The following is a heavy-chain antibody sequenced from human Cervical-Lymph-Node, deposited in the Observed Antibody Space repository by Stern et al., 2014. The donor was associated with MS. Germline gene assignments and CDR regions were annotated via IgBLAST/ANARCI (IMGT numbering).Heavy chain of an antibody. CDR2: IIPIFSTA. CDR3: ANTASYYYYYGMDV. V-gene: IGHV1-69*01. Sequence: VQLVESGAEVKKPGSSVKVSCQASGSTFSIYGFSWVRQAPGQGLEWMGVIIPIFSTASYAQQLQGRVTIAADESKRTSYMELSSLRSEDTAVYYCANTASYYYYYGMDVWGQGTTVTVSS. J-gene: IGHJ6*02. D-gene: IGHD5-18*01. CDR1: GSTFSIYG.